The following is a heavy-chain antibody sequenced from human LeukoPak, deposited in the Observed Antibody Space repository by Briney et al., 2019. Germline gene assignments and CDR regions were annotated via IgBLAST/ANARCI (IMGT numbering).Heavy chain of an antibody. D-gene: IGHD3-16*02. J-gene: IGHJ3*02. Sequence: SETLSLTCTVSGGSISSYYWSWIRQPPGKGLEWIGYIYYSGSTNYNPSLKSRVTISVDTSKNQFSLKLSSVTAADTAVYYCARDRIMITFGGVIAPYAFDIWGQGTMVTVSS. V-gene: IGHV4-59*01. CDR1: GGSISSYY. CDR3: ARDRIMITFGGVIAPYAFDI. CDR2: IYYSGST.